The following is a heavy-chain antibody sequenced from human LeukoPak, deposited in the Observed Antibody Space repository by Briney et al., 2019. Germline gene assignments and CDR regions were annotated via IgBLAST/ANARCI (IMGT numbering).Heavy chain of an antibody. CDR1: GFTFSSYS. CDR2: ISSSSSTI. J-gene: IGHJ6*02. D-gene: IGHD2-2*01. V-gene: IGHV3-48*01. CDR3: ARDPPYCSSTSCYAYYYGMDV. Sequence: GGSLRLSCAASGFTFSSYSMNWLRQAPGKGLEWVSYISSSSSTIYYADSVKGRFTISRDNAKNSLYLQMNSLRAEDTAVYYCARDPPYCSSTSCYAYYYGMDVWGQGTTVTVSS.